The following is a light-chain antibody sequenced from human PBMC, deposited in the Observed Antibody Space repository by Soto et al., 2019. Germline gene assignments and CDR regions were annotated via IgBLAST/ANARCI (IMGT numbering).Light chain of an antibody. V-gene: IGKV1-5*03. CDR3: QQYNSYSIT. Sequence: DIEFTQSPSSLSASVGDRVTITCRASQSVSTWLAWYQQKPGKAPKLLIYKASSLESGVPSRFSGSGAGTEFTLTISSLQPDDFATDYCQQYNSYSITFGQGTRLEIK. J-gene: IGKJ5*01. CDR2: KAS. CDR1: QSVSTW.